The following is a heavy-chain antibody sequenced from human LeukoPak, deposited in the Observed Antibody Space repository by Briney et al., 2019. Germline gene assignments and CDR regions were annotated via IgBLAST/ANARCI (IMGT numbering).Heavy chain of an antibody. CDR1: GGTFSSYA. CDR3: ARIFAVNYGMDV. Sequence: GASVKVSCKASGGTFSSYAISWVRQAPGQGLEWMGWISAYNGNTNYAQKLQGRVTMTTDTSTSTAYMELRSLRSDDTAVYYCARIFAVNYGMDVWGQGTTVTVSS. J-gene: IGHJ6*02. V-gene: IGHV1-18*01. CDR2: ISAYNGNT.